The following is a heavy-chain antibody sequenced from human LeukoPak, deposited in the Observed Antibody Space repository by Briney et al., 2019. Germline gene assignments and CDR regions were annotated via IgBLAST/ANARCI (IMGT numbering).Heavy chain of an antibody. CDR3: ARTLLSRFDP. J-gene: IGHJ5*02. Sequence: SETLSLTCTVSGGSISSYYWSWIRQPPGKGLEWIGYMYYSGSTNYNPSLKSRVTISVDTSKNQFSLKLTSVTAADTAVYYCARTLLSRFDPWGQGTLVTVSS. CDR1: GGSISSYY. V-gene: IGHV4-59*01. CDR2: MYYSGST. D-gene: IGHD3-10*01.